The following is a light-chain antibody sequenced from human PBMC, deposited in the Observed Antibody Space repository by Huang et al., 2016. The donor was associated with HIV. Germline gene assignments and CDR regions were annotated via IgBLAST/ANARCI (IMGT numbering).Light chain of an antibody. CDR3: QQYDSYLSWT. CDR1: QSISSN. V-gene: IGKV3-15*01. CDR2: GAS. Sequence: EIVLTQSPATLYVSPGERVSLSCRASQSISSNLAWYQHKPGQPPRLLIYGASPRVTAVPARFSASGSGTDFTLIINNLQSEDFAIYYCQQYDSYLSWTFGQGTKVEIK. J-gene: IGKJ1*01.